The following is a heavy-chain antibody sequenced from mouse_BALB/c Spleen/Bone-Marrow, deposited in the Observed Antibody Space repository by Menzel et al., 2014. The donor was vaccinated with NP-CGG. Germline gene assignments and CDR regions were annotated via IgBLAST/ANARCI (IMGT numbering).Heavy chain of an antibody. J-gene: IGHJ2*01. D-gene: IGHD2-1*01. V-gene: IGHV1-82*01. Sequence: QVHVKQSGPELVKPGASVKISCKASGYAFSSSWMNWVKQRPGQGLEWIGRIYPGDGDTNYNGKFKGKATLTADKSSSTAYMQLSSLTSVDSAVYFCARDGYGKRNYFDYWGQGTTLTVSS. CDR3: ARDGYGKRNYFDY. CDR1: GYAFSSSW. CDR2: IYPGDGDT.